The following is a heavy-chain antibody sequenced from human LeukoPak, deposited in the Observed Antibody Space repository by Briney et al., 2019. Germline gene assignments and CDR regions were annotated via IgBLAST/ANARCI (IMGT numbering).Heavy chain of an antibody. CDR2: IYYSRST. CDR3: ARDAEKNVVVPAAIDY. D-gene: IGHD2-2*01. Sequence: SETLSLTCTVSGGSISSDYWSWIRQSPGKGLEWIGYIYYSRSTNYNPSFESRVTISKDTSKNQVSLKLSSVTAADTAVYYCARDAEKNVVVPAAIDYWGQGTLVTVSS. V-gene: IGHV4-59*12. CDR1: GGSISSDY. J-gene: IGHJ4*02.